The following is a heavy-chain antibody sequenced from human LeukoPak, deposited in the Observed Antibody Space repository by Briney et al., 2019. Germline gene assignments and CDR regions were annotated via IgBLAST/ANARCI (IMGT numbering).Heavy chain of an antibody. J-gene: IGHJ6*02. Sequence: GGSLRLSCAASGITFSTHTMHWVRQAPGKGLEWVALTSYDGSDKYYADSVKGRFTISRDNSKNTLYLEMNSLRVEDTALYYCARVQNGGSYWVYHYDGLDVWGQGTTVTVSS. CDR1: GITFSTHT. CDR2: TSYDGSDK. D-gene: IGHD1-26*01. CDR3: ARVQNGGSYWVYHYDGLDV. V-gene: IGHV3-30*04.